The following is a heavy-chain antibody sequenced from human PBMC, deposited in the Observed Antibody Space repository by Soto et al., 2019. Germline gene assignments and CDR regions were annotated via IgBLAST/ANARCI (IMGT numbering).Heavy chain of an antibody. CDR3: ARVSSGSYKYYFDY. CDR2: IYYSGST. V-gene: IGHV4-30-4*01. Sequence: SETLSLTCTVSGGSISSGDYYWSWIRQPPGKGLEWIGYIYYSGSTYYNPSLKSRVTISVDTSKNQFSLKLSSVTAAVTAVYYCARVSSGSYKYYFDYWGQGTLVTVSS. CDR1: GGSISSGDYY. D-gene: IGHD1-26*01. J-gene: IGHJ4*02.